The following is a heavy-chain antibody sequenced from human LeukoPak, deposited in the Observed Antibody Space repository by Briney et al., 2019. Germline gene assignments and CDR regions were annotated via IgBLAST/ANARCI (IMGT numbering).Heavy chain of an antibody. V-gene: IGHV3-23*01. CDR2: ISGSGDNT. CDR3: AKGSYYDSSGSFYFDY. J-gene: IGHJ4*02. CDR1: GFTFSSYA. D-gene: IGHD3-22*01. Sequence: GGSLRLSCAASGFTFSSYAMSWVRQAPGKGLEWVSGISGSGDNTYYADSVKGRFTISRDNSKNTLYVQVNCLGTEDTAAYYCAKGSYYDSSGSFYFDYWGQGTLVTVSS.